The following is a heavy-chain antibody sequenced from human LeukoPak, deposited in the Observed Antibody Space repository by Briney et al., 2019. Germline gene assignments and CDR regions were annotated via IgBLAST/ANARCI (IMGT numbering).Heavy chain of an antibody. CDR2: ISSSGSTI. J-gene: IGHJ6*02. D-gene: IGHD4-17*01. Sequence: GGSLRLSCAASGITFSNSWMCWVRQAPGKGLEWVSYISSSGSTIYYAASVKGRFTISRDNAKNSLYLQMNSLRAEDTAVYYCARDGGSGYGDYESNYYYGMDVWGQGTTVTVSS. CDR3: ARDGGSGYGDYESNYYYGMDV. V-gene: IGHV3-11*01. CDR1: GITFSNSW.